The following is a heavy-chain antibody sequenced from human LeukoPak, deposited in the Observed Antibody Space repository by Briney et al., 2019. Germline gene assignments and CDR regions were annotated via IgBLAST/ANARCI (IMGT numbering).Heavy chain of an antibody. CDR2: ISSSSSYI. CDR3: ARATDFYDFWSLGLFDP. CDR1: GFTFSSYS. J-gene: IGHJ5*02. Sequence: PGGSPRLSCAASGFTFSSYSMNWVRQAPGKGLEWVSSISSSSSYIYYADSVKGRFTISRDNAKNSLYLQMNSLRAEDTAVYYCARATDFYDFWSLGLFDPWGQGTLVTVSS. D-gene: IGHD3-3*01. V-gene: IGHV3-21*01.